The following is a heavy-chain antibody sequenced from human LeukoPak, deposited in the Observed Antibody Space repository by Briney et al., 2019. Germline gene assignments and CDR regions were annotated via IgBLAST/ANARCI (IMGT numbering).Heavy chain of an antibody. D-gene: IGHD3-22*01. CDR1: GYTFTSYS. CDR3: ARVVHPYDYESSGLTYDAFDI. CDR2: INTNTGNP. J-gene: IGHJ3*02. Sequence: ASVKVSCKASGYTFTSYSMNWVRQAPGQGLEWLGWINTNTGNPTYAQGFTGRFVFSFDTSVNTAYLQISSLKAEDTAVYYCARVVHPYDYESSGLTYDAFDIWGQGTMVTVSS. V-gene: IGHV7-4-1*02.